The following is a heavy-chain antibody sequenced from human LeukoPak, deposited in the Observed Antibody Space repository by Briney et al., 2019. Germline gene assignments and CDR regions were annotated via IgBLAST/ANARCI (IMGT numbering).Heavy chain of an antibody. CDR1: GYTFTSYY. CDR2: INPSGGST. D-gene: IGHD2-15*01. CDR3: AREIYCSGGSRYPPKPTYGMDV. V-gene: IGHV1-46*01. J-gene: IGHJ6*02. Sequence: ASVKVSCKASGYTFTSYYMHWVRQAPGQGLEWMGIINPSGGSTSYAQKFQGRVTMTRDTSTSTVYMELSSLRSEDTAVYYCAREIYCSGGSRYPPKPTYGMDVWGQGTTVTVSS.